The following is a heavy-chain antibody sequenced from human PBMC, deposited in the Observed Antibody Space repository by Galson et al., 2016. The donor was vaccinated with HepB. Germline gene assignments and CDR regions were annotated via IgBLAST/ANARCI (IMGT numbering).Heavy chain of an antibody. CDR3: ARNPEVNIILQH. CDR2: ISSSSDII. Sequence: SLRLSCAASGFTFNTYGMNWVRQAPGKGLEWISFISSSSDIIHYADSVKGRFTISRDNAKNALYLHMNSLRDEDMAVYYCARNPEVNIILQHWGQGTLVTVSS. CDR1: GFTFNTYG. J-gene: IGHJ1*01. D-gene: IGHD2/OR15-2a*01. V-gene: IGHV3-48*02.